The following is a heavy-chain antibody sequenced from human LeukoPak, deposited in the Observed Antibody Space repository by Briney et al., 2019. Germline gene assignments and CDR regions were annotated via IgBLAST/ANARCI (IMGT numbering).Heavy chain of an antibody. CDR1: GGSISSGDYY. V-gene: IGHV4-30-4*01. CDR3: ARDTYYDATFDY. Sequence: PSETLSLTCTVSGGSISSGDYYWSWIRQPPGKGLEWIGYIYYSGSTYYNPSLKSRVTISVDTSKNQFSLKLSSVTAADTAVYYCARDTYYDATFDYWGQGTLVTVSS. CDR2: IYYSGST. J-gene: IGHJ4*02. D-gene: IGHD3-22*01.